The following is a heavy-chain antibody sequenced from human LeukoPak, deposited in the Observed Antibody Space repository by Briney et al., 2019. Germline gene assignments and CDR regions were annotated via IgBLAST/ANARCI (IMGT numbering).Heavy chain of an antibody. CDR2: IYYSGST. D-gene: IGHD3-16*01. CDR3: ARVVGGVGLDY. CDR1: GGSISSSSYY. Sequence: SETLSLTCTVSGGSISSSSYYWGWIRQPPGKGLEWIGSIYYSGSTYYNPSLKSRVTISVDTSKNQFALKLSSVTAADTAVYYCARVVGGVGLDYWGQGALVTVSS. J-gene: IGHJ4*02. V-gene: IGHV4-39*06.